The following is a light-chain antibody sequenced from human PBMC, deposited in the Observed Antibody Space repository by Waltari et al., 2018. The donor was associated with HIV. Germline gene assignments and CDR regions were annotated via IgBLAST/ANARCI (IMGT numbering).Light chain of an antibody. CDR1: NIGSNT. J-gene: IGLJ3*02. V-gene: IGLV3-21*02. Sequence: SYVLTQPPSVSVAPGQTARITCGGNNIGSNTVHWYQQSPGQAPVLVVHADSDRPSGSPERCSGSNSGNPATLTISRVEGGDEADYYCQVWDSRSDHPVLGGGTRLTVL. CDR3: QVWDSRSDHPV. CDR2: ADS.